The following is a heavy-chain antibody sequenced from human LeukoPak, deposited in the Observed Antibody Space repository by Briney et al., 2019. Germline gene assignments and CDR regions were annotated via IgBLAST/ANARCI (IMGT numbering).Heavy chain of an antibody. Sequence: HPGGSLRLSCAASGFTVSSNYMSWVRQAPGKGLEWVSVIYSGGSTYYADSVKGRFTISRHNSKNTLYLQMNSLRAEDTAVYYCASGPDSSGYSYYYYGMDVWGQGTTVTVSS. CDR2: IYSGGST. CDR3: ASGPDSSGYSYYYYGMDV. CDR1: GFTVSSNY. J-gene: IGHJ6*02. D-gene: IGHD3-22*01. V-gene: IGHV3-53*04.